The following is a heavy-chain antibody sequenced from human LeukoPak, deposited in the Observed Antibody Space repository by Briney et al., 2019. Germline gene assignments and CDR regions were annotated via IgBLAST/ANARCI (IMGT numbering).Heavy chain of an antibody. CDR1: GFIFSYYY. D-gene: IGHD6-13*01. Sequence: PGGSLRLSCAASGFIFSYYYMSWIRQAPGKGLEFVSYISSDGTANYYADSVKGRFTISGDNAQNSVYLEMTNLRAADTAVYYCVREFWYRFDNWGQGIVVTVSS. J-gene: IGHJ4*02. CDR2: ISSDGTAN. CDR3: VREFWYRFDN. V-gene: IGHV3-11*04.